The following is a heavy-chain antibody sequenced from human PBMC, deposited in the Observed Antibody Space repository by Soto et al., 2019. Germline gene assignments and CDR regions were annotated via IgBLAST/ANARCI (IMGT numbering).Heavy chain of an antibody. CDR1: GGSFSGYY. J-gene: IGHJ4*02. D-gene: IGHD3-16*01. CDR3: ASRKGSVWFDY. Sequence: QVQLQQWGAGLLKPSETLSLTCAVYGGSFSGYYWSWIRQPPGKGLEWIGEINHSGSTNYKPSLKSRVTISVDTSKNQFSLKLSSVTAADTAVYYCASRKGSVWFDYWGQGTLVTVSS. V-gene: IGHV4-34*01. CDR2: INHSGST.